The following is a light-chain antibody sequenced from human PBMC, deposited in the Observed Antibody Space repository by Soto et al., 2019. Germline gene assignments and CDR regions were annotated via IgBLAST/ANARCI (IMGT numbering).Light chain of an antibody. Sequence: DIHFTQSPSTLYASVGDRVTITCRASQNISFWLAWYQQKPGKAPKVLIHRASTMESGVPSRSSGSGSGTELTLTITSLQTEDFATYVCQEYGTSFPWTFGQGTKVDIK. CDR1: QNISFW. V-gene: IGKV1-5*03. CDR2: RAS. J-gene: IGKJ1*01. CDR3: QEYGTSFPWT.